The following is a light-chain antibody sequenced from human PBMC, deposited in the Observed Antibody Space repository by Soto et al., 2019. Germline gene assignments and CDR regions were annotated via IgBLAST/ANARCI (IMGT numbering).Light chain of an antibody. J-gene: IGKJ2*01. V-gene: IGKV3-15*01. Sequence: EIVMTQSPATLSVSPGERVTLSCKASESLSTYLAWYQQKPGQAPRLLIYGASTKATGIPARFSGSGSATDFTHTISSLQSEDFAFFYCQSYNDWPFTFGQGTKLDI. CDR1: ESLSTY. CDR3: QSYNDWPFT. CDR2: GAS.